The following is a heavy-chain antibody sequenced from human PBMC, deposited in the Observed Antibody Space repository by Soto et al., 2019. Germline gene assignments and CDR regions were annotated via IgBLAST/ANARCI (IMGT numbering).Heavy chain of an antibody. V-gene: IGHV3-23*01. D-gene: IGHD3-22*01. Sequence: EVQLLETGGGLVQPGESLRRSCAASGFTFGSYAMSWVRQAPGKGLEWVSAISGSGGSTDYADSVKGRFTISRDNSKNTLYLQMNSLRAEDTAVYYCAKGAFYYDSSVYYGDWGQGTLVTVSS. J-gene: IGHJ4*02. CDR2: ISGSGGST. CDR1: GFTFGSYA. CDR3: AKGAFYYDSSVYYGD.